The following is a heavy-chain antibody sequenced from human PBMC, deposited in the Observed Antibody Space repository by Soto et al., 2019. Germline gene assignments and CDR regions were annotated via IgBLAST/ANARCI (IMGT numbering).Heavy chain of an antibody. V-gene: IGHV3-23*01. CDR1: GFTFSSYA. J-gene: IGHJ5*02. Sequence: LRLSCAASGFTFSSYAMSWVRQAPGKGLEWVSAISGSGGSTYYADSVKGRFTISRDNSKNTLYLQMNSLRAEDTAVYYCAKEGVGEVVAATLSIFDPWGQGTLVTVSS. D-gene: IGHD2-15*01. CDR2: ISGSGGST. CDR3: AKEGVGEVVAATLSIFDP.